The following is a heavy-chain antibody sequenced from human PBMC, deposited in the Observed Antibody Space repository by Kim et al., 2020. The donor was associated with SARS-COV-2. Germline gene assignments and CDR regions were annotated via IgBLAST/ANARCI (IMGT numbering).Heavy chain of an antibody. D-gene: IGHD3-10*01. CDR2: INTNTGNP. Sequence: ASVKVSCKASGYTFTTYAMNWVRQAPGQGLEWMGWINTNTGNPTYAQGFTGRFVFSLDTSVSTAYLQISSLKAEDTAVYYCARDDGGSGSYYNPLRYWCQGTLVTVSS. CDR3: ARDDGGSGSYYNPLRY. J-gene: IGHJ4*02. V-gene: IGHV7-4-1*02. CDR1: GYTFTTYA.